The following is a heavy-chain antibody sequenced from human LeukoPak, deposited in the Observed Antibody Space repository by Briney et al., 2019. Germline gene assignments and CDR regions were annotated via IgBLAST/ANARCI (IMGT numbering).Heavy chain of an antibody. J-gene: IGHJ4*02. CDR1: GGSISSYY. CDR3: AQVWGY. V-gene: IGHV4-4*07. Sequence: PSETLSLTCTVSGGSISSYYWTWIRQPAGKGLEWIGRIHTSGNTNYSPALKSRVTMSVDTSKNQVSLKLYSVTAADTAVYYCAQVWGYWGQETLVTVSS. D-gene: IGHD3-16*01. CDR2: IHTSGNT.